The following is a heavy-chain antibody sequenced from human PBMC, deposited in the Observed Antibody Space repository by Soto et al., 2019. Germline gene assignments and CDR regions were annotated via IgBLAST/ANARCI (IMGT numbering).Heavy chain of an antibody. Sequence: KPSETLSLTCTVSGGSISSYYWSWIRQPPGKGLEWIGYIYYSGTTKYNPSLKSRVSISADTSKNQFSLKLSSVTAADTAVYYCARVDTAMVIDYWGLGTLVTVSS. CDR3: ARVDTAMVIDY. V-gene: IGHV4-59*01. CDR2: IYYSGTT. J-gene: IGHJ4*02. D-gene: IGHD5-18*01. CDR1: GGSISSYY.